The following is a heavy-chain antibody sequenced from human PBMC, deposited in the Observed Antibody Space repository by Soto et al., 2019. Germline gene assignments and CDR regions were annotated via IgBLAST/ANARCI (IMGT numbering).Heavy chain of an antibody. CDR2: IYYSGST. Sequence: SETLSLTCTVSGGSISSGGYYWNWIRQHPGKGLEWIGYIYYSGSTYYNPSLKSRVTISVDTSKNQFSLKLSSVTAADTAVYYCARVVASNWFDPWGQGTLVTVSS. J-gene: IGHJ5*02. D-gene: IGHD5-12*01. V-gene: IGHV4-31*03. CDR3: ARVVASNWFDP. CDR1: GGSISSGGYY.